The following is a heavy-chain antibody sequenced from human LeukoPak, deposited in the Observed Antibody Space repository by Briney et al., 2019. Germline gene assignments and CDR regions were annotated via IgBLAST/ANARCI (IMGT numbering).Heavy chain of an antibody. J-gene: IGHJ4*02. V-gene: IGHV3-7*01. Sequence: DSVKGRFTISRDNAKNSLYLQMNNLRTDDTAVYYCASHHGYTSTRPFDYWGQGTLVTVSS. D-gene: IGHD6-13*01. CDR3: ASHHGYTSTRPFDY.